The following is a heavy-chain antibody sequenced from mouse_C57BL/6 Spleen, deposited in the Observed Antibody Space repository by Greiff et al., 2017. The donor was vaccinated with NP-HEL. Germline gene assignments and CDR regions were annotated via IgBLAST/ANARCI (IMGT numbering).Heavy chain of an antibody. CDR1: GYTFTDYN. CDR3: EKYLTTVVAPGFAY. J-gene: IGHJ3*01. Sequence: EVQLQQSGPELVKPGASVKMSCKASGYTFTDYNMHWVKQSHGKSLEWIGYINPNNGGTSYNQKFKGKATLTVNTSSSTAYMELRSLTSEDSAVYYCEKYLTTVVAPGFAYWGQGTLVTVSA. D-gene: IGHD1-1*01. CDR2: INPNNGGT. V-gene: IGHV1-22*01.